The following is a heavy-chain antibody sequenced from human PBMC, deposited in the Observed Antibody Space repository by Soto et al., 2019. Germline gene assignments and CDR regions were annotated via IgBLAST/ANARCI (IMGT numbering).Heavy chain of an antibody. CDR2: IIPIFGTA. J-gene: IGHJ6*01. CDR1: GGTFSSYA. CDR3: AIGGKWAITTESLDICYYYHVTVL. V-gene: IGHV1-69*06. D-gene: IGHD1-1*01. Sequence: SVTSACKASGGTFSSYAISWARQAPGQGLEWMGGIIPIFGTANYAQKFQGRVTITADKSTSTAYMELSSLRSEDTAVDYCAIGGKWAITTESLDICYYYHVTVLRG.